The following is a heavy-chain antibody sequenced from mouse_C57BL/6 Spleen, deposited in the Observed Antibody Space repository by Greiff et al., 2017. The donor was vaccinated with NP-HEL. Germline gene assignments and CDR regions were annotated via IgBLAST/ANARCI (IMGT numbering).Heavy chain of an antibody. J-gene: IGHJ3*01. CDR2: ISYDGSN. Sequence: VQLQQSGPGLVKPSQSLSLTCSVTGYSITSGYYWNWIRQFPGNKLEWMGYISYDGSNNYNPSLKNRISITRDTSKNQFFLKLNSVTTEDTATYYCARGDGYSAWFAYWGQGTLVTVSA. CDR3: ARGDGYSAWFAY. V-gene: IGHV3-6*01. CDR1: GYSITSGYY. D-gene: IGHD2-3*01.